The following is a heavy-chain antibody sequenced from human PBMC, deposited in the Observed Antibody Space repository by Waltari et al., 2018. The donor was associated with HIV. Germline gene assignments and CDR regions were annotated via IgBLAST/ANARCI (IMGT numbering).Heavy chain of an antibody. V-gene: IGHV3-30*01. CDR2: ISYDGSDK. CDR1: GFTFSTYV. D-gene: IGHD3-22*01. Sequence: QVHLVESGGGVGQPGRSLRLSCEASGFTFSTYVMHWVRQAPGKGLEWVADISYDGSDKYHADSVKGRFTISRDNSRNTLYLQMNSLRPEDTAVYFCAREFYYDSTGYNSGFDYWGQGTLVTVSS. J-gene: IGHJ4*02. CDR3: AREFYYDSTGYNSGFDY.